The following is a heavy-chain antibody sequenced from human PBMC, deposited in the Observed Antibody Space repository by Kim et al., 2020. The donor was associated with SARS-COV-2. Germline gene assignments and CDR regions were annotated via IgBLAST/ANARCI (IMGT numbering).Heavy chain of an antibody. V-gene: IGHV3-23*01. J-gene: IGHJ4*02. Sequence: AEPVKGRFTISRDNSKHTLYLQMNSLRAEDTAVYYCAKGKNWNYGDYFDYWGQGTLVTVSS. D-gene: IGHD1-7*01. CDR3: AKGKNWNYGDYFDY.